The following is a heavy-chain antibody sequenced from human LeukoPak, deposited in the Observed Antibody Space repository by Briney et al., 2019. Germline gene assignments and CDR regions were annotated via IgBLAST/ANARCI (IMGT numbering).Heavy chain of an antibody. Sequence: ESLKISCKTSGYSFTNSWIGWVRQMPGKGLEWMGVIPPGDSDTTYSPSFQGQVTISADKSITSAYLQWSSLKATDTAMYYCARRGFSNSWYYFDYWGQGTLVTVSS. J-gene: IGHJ4*02. CDR1: GYSFTNSW. CDR3: ARRGFSNSWYYFDY. V-gene: IGHV5-51*01. D-gene: IGHD6-13*01. CDR2: IPPGDSDT.